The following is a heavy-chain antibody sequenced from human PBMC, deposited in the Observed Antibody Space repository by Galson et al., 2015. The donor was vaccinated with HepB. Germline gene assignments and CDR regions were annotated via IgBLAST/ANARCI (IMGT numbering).Heavy chain of an antibody. Sequence: SLRLSCAASGFTFSSYWIHWVRHVPGKGLVWVSRISSDGGHKNYADSVQGRFTISRDNAKNTLFLQMNSLSADGTAVYYCARGSSDWYGIDYWGQGILVTVSS. CDR2: ISSDGGHK. CDR3: ARGSSDWYGIDY. D-gene: IGHD6-19*01. CDR1: GFTFSSYW. V-gene: IGHV3-74*01. J-gene: IGHJ4*02.